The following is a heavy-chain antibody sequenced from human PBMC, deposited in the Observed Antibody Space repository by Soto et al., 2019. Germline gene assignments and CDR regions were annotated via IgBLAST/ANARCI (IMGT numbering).Heavy chain of an antibody. J-gene: IGHJ6*02. CDR3: ASGATTVEHFYYYGMDV. CDR2: ICNSGTT. D-gene: IGHD4-17*01. CDR1: GGSIRSYC. Sequence: PSETLSLACTVSGGSIRSYCWTWIRQPPGEGLEWIGCICNSGTTTYNPSLKSRVAISIDTPKNQFSLRLSSVTAADTAFYYCASGATTVEHFYYYGMDVWGQGTTVTVSS. V-gene: IGHV4-59*12.